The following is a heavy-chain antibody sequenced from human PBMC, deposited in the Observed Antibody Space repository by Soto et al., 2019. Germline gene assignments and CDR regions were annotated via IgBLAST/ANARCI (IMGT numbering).Heavy chain of an antibody. CDR1: GYTFTSYA. CDR3: AGSTILGNWFDP. D-gene: IGHD2-2*01. Sequence: QVQLVQSGAEVKKPGASVKVSCKASGYTFTSYAMHWVRQAPGQRLEWMGWINAGNGNTKYSQKFQGRVTITRDTSASTAYMELSSLRSEDTAVYYCAGSTILGNWFDPWGQGTLVTVSS. V-gene: IGHV1-3*01. J-gene: IGHJ5*02. CDR2: INAGNGNT.